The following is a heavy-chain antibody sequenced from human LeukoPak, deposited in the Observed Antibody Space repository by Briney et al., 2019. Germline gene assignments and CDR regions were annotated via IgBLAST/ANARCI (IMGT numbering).Heavy chain of an antibody. CDR2: IYYSGST. CDR3: AREGLYYDILTGYYSGWFDP. J-gene: IGHJ5*02. D-gene: IGHD3-9*01. CDR1: GGSISSYY. V-gene: IGHV4-59*01. Sequence: SETLSLTCTVSGGSISSYYWSWLRQPPGKGLEWIGYIYYSGSTNYNPSLKSRVTISVDTSKNQFSLKLSSVTAADTAVYYCAREGLYYDILTGYYSGWFDPWGQGTLVTVSS.